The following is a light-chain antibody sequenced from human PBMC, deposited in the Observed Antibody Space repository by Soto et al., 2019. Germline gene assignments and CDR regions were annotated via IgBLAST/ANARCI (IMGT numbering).Light chain of an antibody. CDR1: QSISRS. CDR2: AAS. J-gene: IGKJ2*01. V-gene: IGKV1-39*01. CDR3: QQSYNTPPYT. Sequence: DIQMTQSPSSLSAYVGDRVTITCRASQSISRSLNWYQQKPGKAPELLIYAASILQSGVPSRFSCSGSGTDFTLTISSLQPEDFAIYYCQQSYNTPPYTFGQGTKLEIK.